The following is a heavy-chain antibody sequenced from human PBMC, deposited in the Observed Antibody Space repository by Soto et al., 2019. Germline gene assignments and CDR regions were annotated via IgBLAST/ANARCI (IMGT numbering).Heavy chain of an antibody. D-gene: IGHD1-26*01. CDR2: INRDANDI. V-gene: IGHV3-74*01. CDR1: RGAFGDYW. J-gene: IGHJ4*02. Sequence: GGSLRLSCEASRGAFGDYWMHWVRQAPGEGLVWVSRINRDANDIIYADSVKGRFTASRDDSKNTLYLQMNSLRVDDTAVYYCARDFIVGAPDYFDYWGQGTLVTVSS. CDR3: ARDFIVGAPDYFDY.